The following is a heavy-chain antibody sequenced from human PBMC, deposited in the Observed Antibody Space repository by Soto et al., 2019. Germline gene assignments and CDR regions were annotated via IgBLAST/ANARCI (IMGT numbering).Heavy chain of an antibody. CDR3: AKNQGVELVPLATVDWFDP. J-gene: IGHJ5*02. CDR1: GFIFENFG. V-gene: IGHV3-23*01. D-gene: IGHD1-26*01. Sequence: PGGSLRLSCAASGFIFENFGMSWVRQAPGKGLEWISSISGSGFKKYYADSVKGRLTISRDNSKSTVYLELNNLSAEDTAVYHCAKNQGVELVPLATVDWFDPWGQGSVVTSPQ. CDR2: ISGSGFKK.